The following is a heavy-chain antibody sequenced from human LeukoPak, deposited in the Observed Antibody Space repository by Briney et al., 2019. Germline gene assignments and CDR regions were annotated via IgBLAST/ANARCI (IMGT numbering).Heavy chain of an antibody. Sequence: AISSNGGSTYYANSVKGRFTISRDNSKNTLYLQMGSLRAEDMAVYYCARALGYPPYYYYGMDVWGQGTTVTVSS. V-gene: IGHV3-64*01. CDR3: ARALGYPPYYYYGMDV. J-gene: IGHJ6*02. D-gene: IGHD1-1*01. CDR2: ISSNGGST.